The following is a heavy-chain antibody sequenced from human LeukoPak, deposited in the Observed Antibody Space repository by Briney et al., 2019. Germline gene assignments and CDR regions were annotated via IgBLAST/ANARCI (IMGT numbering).Heavy chain of an antibody. V-gene: IGHV3-30*05. CDR2: ISHDGSNK. CDR3: ARAYYYDSPIDY. D-gene: IGHD3-22*01. Sequence: GGSLRLSCVASGFTFSAYGLHWVRQAPGKGLEWVAVISHDGSNKYYADSVKGRFTISRDNSKNTLYLQMNSLRAEDTAVYYCARAYYYDSPIDYWGQGTLVTVSS. CDR1: GFTFSAYG. J-gene: IGHJ4*02.